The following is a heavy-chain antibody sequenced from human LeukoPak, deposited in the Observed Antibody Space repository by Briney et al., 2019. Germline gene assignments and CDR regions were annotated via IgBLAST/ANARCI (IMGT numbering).Heavy chain of an antibody. Sequence: GGSLRLSCAASGFTFSSYSMNWVRQAPGKGLELVSSISSSSSYIYYADSVKGRFTISRDNSKNTVYLQLNNLRDEDTAVYYCAKDSERYGVLEYWGQGTLVSVSA. CDR1: GFTFSSYS. D-gene: IGHD4-17*01. CDR2: ISSSSSYI. CDR3: AKDSERYGVLEY. J-gene: IGHJ4*02. V-gene: IGHV3-21*04.